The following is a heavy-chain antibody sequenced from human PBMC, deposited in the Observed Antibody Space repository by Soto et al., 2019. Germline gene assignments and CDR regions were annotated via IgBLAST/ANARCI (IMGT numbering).Heavy chain of an antibody. CDR2: ISYDGSNK. V-gene: IGHV3-30*18. J-gene: IGHJ4*02. D-gene: IGHD6-19*01. Sequence: PGGSLRLSWAASGCTFSSYGMRRVRQAPGKGLEWVAVISYDGSNKYYADSVKGRFTISRDNSKNTLYLQMNSLRAEDTAVYYCAKEIPPYSSGWSQQGFDYWGQGTLVTVSS. CDR3: AKEIPPYSSGWSQQGFDY. CDR1: GCTFSSYG.